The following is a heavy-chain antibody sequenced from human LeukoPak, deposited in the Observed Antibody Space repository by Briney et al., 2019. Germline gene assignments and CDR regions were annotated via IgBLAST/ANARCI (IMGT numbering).Heavy chain of an antibody. D-gene: IGHD6-6*01. J-gene: IGHJ6*02. Sequence: GGSLRLSCAASGFTFSSYGMPWVRQAPGKGLEWVAVIWYDGSNKYYADSVKGRFTISRDNSKNTLYLQMNSLRAEDTAVYYCARDRAPYSSSSYYYCGMDVWGQGTTVTVSS. CDR1: GFTFSSYG. V-gene: IGHV3-33*01. CDR2: IWYDGSNK. CDR3: ARDRAPYSSSSYYYCGMDV.